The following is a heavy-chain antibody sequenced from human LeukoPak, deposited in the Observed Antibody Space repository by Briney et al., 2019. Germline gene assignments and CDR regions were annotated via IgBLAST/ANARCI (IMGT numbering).Heavy chain of an antibody. V-gene: IGHV4-59*12. J-gene: IGHJ6*03. D-gene: IGHD6-19*01. CDR1: GGSISSYY. CDR2: IYYSGST. Sequence: PSETLSLTCTVSGGSISSYYWSWIRQPPGKGLEWIGYIYYSGSTNYNPSLKSRVTISVDKSKNQFSLKLSSVTAADTAVYYCARLVYSSGWYYYYYYMDVWGKGTTVTVSS. CDR3: ARLVYSSGWYYYYYYMDV.